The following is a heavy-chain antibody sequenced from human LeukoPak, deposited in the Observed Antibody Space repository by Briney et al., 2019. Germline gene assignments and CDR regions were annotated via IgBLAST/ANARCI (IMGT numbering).Heavy chain of an antibody. J-gene: IGHJ4*02. Sequence: GGSLRLSCTASGFTLGRHDMHWVRQTTGEGLEWVAALASGSQTFYAGSVKGRFTVSREDAKNSLYLQMDSLRAGDTAVYYCVREARGYHYTYFDYWGQGTLVTVSS. V-gene: IGHV3-13*01. D-gene: IGHD5-18*01. CDR3: VREARGYHYTYFDY. CDR1: GFTLGRHD. CDR2: LASGSQT.